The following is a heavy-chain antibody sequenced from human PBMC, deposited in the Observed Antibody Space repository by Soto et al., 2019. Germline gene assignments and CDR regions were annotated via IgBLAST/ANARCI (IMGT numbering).Heavy chain of an antibody. D-gene: IGHD3-10*01. CDR3: ARGIGEGDPYNWFDP. CDR1: GGSISSGGYY. Sequence: QVQLQESGPGLVKPSQTLSLTCTVSGGSISSGGYYWRWIRQHPGKGLEWIGYIYYSGSTYYNPSLKSRVTISVDTSKHQFSLKLSSVTAADTAVYYCARGIGEGDPYNWFDPWGQGTLVTVSS. J-gene: IGHJ5*02. CDR2: IYYSGST. V-gene: IGHV4-31*03.